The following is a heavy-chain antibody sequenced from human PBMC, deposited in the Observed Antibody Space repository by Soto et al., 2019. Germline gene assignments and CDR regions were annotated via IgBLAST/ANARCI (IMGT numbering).Heavy chain of an antibody. Sequence: AGSLRLSCAASGFTFGTTYMSWVRQAPGEGLEWVATIDGSGGITYYADSVKGRFTISRDNSRNTVYLQMNSLRGDDKALYYGVKNSGWFNTWGQGALVTVYS. D-gene: IGHD2-15*01. CDR3: VKNSGWFNT. V-gene: IGHV3-23*01. J-gene: IGHJ5*02. CDR1: GFTFGTTY. CDR2: IDGSGGIT.